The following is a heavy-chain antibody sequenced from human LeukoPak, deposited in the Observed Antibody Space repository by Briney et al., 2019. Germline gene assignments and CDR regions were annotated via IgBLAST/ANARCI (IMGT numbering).Heavy chain of an antibody. Sequence: GRSLRLSCAASGFTFSSYGMHWVRQAPGKGLEWVAVISYDGSNKYYADSVKGRFTISRDNSKNTLYLQMNSLRAEDTAVYYCARGGAAVWFGEQDDEYYFDYWGQGTLVTVSS. J-gene: IGHJ4*02. V-gene: IGHV3-30*03. CDR1: GFTFSSYG. CDR3: ARGGAAVWFGEQDDEYYFDY. D-gene: IGHD3-10*01. CDR2: ISYDGSNK.